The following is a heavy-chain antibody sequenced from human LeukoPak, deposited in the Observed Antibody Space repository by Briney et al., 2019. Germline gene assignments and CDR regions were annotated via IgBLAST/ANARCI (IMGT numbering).Heavy chain of an antibody. CDR2: INHSGST. D-gene: IGHD3-22*01. J-gene: IGHJ5*02. CDR3: ARLPDYYDSSGYWFDP. V-gene: IGHV4-34*01. CDR1: GGSFSGYY. Sequence: PSETLSLTCGVYGGSFSGYYWSWLRQPPGKGLEWIGEINHSGSTNYNSSLKSRVTISVDTSKNQFSLKLSSVTAADTAVYYCARLPDYYDSSGYWFDPWGQGTLVTVSS.